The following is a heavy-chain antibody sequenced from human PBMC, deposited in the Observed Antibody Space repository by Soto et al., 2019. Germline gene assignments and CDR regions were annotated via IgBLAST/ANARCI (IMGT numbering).Heavy chain of an antibody. Sequence: PSETLSLTCTVSGGSISTYYWNWIRQPPGKGLEWIGYIYYSGSTSYNPSLKSRVTMSVDTSKNQFSLRLNSVTAADTAVYYCASGYSYGYYYYYGMDVWGQGTTVTVSS. V-gene: IGHV4-59*01. CDR2: IYYSGST. CDR3: ASGYSYGYYYYYGMDV. J-gene: IGHJ6*02. CDR1: GGSISTYY. D-gene: IGHD5-18*01.